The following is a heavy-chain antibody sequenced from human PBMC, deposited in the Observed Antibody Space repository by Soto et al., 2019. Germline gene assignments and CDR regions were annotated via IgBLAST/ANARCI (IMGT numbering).Heavy chain of an antibody. J-gene: IGHJ4*02. Sequence: QVQLVESGGGEVQPGTSLRLSCAASGFTFSRSPMHWVRQAPGKGLDWVGLISADGSSQHYADSVRGRFIISRDNFRNTVSLQMDRLRPEDTAVDYCARPVVAGTPDYWGQGTLVGVAS. CDR1: GFTFSRSP. CDR2: ISADGSSQ. D-gene: IGHD2-15*01. V-gene: IGHV3-30-3*01. CDR3: ARPVVAGTPDY.